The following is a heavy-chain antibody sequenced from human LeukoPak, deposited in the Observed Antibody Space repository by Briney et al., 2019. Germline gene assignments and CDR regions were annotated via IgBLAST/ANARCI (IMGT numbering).Heavy chain of an antibody. CDR2: INHSGSA. Sequence: SETLSLTCAVYGGSFSGYYWSWVRQPPGKGLEWIGEINHSGSANYNPSLKSRVTISVDTSKNQFSLKLSSVTAADTAVYYCARGGPPARWGQGTLVTVSS. CDR3: ARGGPPAR. V-gene: IGHV4-34*01. CDR1: GGSFSGYY. J-gene: IGHJ4*02.